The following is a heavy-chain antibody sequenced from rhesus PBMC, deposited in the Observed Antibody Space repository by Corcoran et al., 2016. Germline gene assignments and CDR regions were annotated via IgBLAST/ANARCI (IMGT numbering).Heavy chain of an antibody. V-gene: IGHV4-122*02. CDR1: GYSISSGYG. CDR3: ARDRSYRKDWYFDL. D-gene: IGHD1-1*01. CDR2: ISYSGST. Sequence: QVQLQESGPGLVKPSETLSLTCAVSGYSISSGYGWSWIRQPPGKGLEWIGYISYSGSTSYNPSLKSRVTISRDTSKNQFSLKLSSVTAADTAVYYCARDRSYRKDWYFDLWGPGTPITISS. J-gene: IGHJ2*01.